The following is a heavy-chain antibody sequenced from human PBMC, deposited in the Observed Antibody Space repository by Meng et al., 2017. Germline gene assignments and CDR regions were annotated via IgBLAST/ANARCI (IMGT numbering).Heavy chain of an antibody. CDR1: GDSFSSNSAA. CDR3: ARGSYSFDS. CDR2: AYYRSKWYH. Sequence: QIQLHQSGPGLGKPSQTLSLICAISGDSFSSNSAAWNWIRQSPSRGLEWLGRAYYRSKWYHDYAESVKSRISIDPDTSKNQFSLQLRSVTPEDSAVYYCARGSYSFDSWGQRTLVTVSS. D-gene: IGHD1-26*01. J-gene: IGHJ4*02. V-gene: IGHV6-1*01.